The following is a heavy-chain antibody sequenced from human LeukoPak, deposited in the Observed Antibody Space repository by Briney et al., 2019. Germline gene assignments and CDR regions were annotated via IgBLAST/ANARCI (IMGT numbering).Heavy chain of an antibody. V-gene: IGHV3-23*01. J-gene: IGHJ4*02. CDR1: GFSFNSYA. CDR3: AKRLRDPRAFDY. Sequence: PGGSLRLSCAASGFSFNSYAMSWVRQAPGKRLEWVAGISSTSSTVNYADPVKGRFTISRDNSNNTLYLQMNSLTAEDTALYYCAKRLRDPRAFDYWGQGTPVTVSS. D-gene: IGHD2-21*02. CDR2: ISSTSSTV.